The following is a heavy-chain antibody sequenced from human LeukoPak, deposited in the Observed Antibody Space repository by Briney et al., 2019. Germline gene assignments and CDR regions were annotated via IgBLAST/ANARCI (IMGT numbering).Heavy chain of an antibody. D-gene: IGHD3-22*01. J-gene: IGHJ3*02. Sequence: ASVKVSCKASGYTFTSYGISWVRQAPGQGLEWMGWISAYNGNTNYAQKLQGRVTMTTDTSTSTAYMELRSLRSDDMAVYYCARDTIKYYYDSSGYYLRPQDAFDIWGQGTMVTVSS. CDR2: ISAYNGNT. CDR3: ARDTIKYYYDSSGYYLRPQDAFDI. V-gene: IGHV1-18*03. CDR1: GYTFTSYG.